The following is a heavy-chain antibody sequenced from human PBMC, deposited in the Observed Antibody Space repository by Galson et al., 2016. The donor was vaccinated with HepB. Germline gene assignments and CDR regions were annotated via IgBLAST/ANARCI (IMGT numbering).Heavy chain of an antibody. CDR3: AAERFFDWLSLFYGMDV. Sequence: SLRLSCAASGFTFSVHWMHWVRQVPGKGLEWVSSIDSDGTTTNYADSVKGRFTVSRDNANNTLILQMTSLRVEDTAVYYCAAERFFDWLSLFYGMDVWGQGAMVTVSS. J-gene: IGHJ6*02. CDR2: IDSDGTTT. CDR1: GFTFSVHW. V-gene: IGHV3-74*01. D-gene: IGHD3-9*01.